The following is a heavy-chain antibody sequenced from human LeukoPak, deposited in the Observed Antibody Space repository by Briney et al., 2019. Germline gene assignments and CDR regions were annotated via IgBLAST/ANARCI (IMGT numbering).Heavy chain of an antibody. CDR1: GGSVSSGSYY. CDR2: IYYSGST. Sequence: SETLSLTCTVSGGSVSSGSYYWSWIRQPPGKGLEWIGYIYYSGSTNYNPSLKSRVTISVDTSKNQFSLKLSSVTAADTAVYYCARDCTSFLFDPWGQGTLVTVSS. D-gene: IGHD3-16*02. V-gene: IGHV4-61*01. CDR3: ARDCTSFLFDP. J-gene: IGHJ5*02.